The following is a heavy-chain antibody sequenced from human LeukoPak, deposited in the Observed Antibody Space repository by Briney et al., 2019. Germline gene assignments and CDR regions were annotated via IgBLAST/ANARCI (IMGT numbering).Heavy chain of an antibody. CDR1: GFTFSHYG. CDR3: AKDAQRGFNYSNSLES. Sequence: GGSLRLSCAAAGFTFSHYGMHWVRQAPGKGLEWVAVIWSDGTNQYYADSVKGRFTISRDDSGNTVYLQMNSLRPEGTGVYYCAKDAQRGFNYSNSLESWGQGTPVTVST. J-gene: IGHJ5*01. CDR2: IWSDGTNQ. V-gene: IGHV3-33*06. D-gene: IGHD4-11*01.